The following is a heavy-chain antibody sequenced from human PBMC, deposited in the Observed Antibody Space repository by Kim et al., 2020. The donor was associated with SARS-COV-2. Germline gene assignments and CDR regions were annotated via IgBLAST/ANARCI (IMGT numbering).Heavy chain of an antibody. V-gene: IGHV3-9*01. CDR1: GFYFDDYA. D-gene: IGHD5-12*01. Sequence: GGSLRLSCVASGFYFDDYAMHWVRQAPGKGLEWVSGISWKSLGYADSVKGRFTISRDDATDSLHLQMNSLRAEDTAVYYCAKGPFWLSASDSDLYSFDYWGQGTLVTVSS. CDR2: ISWKSL. CDR3: AKGPFWLSASDSDLYSFDY. J-gene: IGHJ4*02.